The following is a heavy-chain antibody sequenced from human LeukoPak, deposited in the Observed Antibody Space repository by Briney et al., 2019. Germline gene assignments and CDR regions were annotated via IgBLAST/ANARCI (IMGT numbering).Heavy chain of an antibody. CDR3: AKGVATSRYSMDV. V-gene: IGHV3-23*01. Sequence: GGSLRLSCAASGFTFSSYAMSWVRQAPGKGLEWVSAISGSGASPYYADSVKGRFTISRDNSRDTLYLQMNSRRAEDTAVYYCAKGVATSRYSMDVWGQGTTVAVSS. CDR2: ISGSGASP. CDR1: GFTFSSYA. D-gene: IGHD5-12*01. J-gene: IGHJ6*02.